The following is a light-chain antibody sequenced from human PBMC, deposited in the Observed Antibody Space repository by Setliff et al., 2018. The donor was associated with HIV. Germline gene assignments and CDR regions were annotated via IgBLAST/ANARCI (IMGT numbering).Light chain of an antibody. CDR1: NLGSKS. V-gene: IGLV3-21*03. Sequence: SYELTLPPSVSVAPGKTARITCGGNNLGSKSVHWYQQKAGQAPVLVVYDDSDRPSGIPERFSGSISGNTATLTITRVEAGDEADYYCQVWDSNTDHVVFGGGTKVTVL. CDR2: DDS. J-gene: IGLJ2*01. CDR3: QVWDSNTDHVV.